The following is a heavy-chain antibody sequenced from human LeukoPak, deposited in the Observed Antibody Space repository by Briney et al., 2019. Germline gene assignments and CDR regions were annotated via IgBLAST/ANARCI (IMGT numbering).Heavy chain of an antibody. D-gene: IGHD3-16*01. CDR1: GGTFSSYA. J-gene: IGHJ4*02. CDR3: ASISATFNEGFDY. Sequence: SVKVSCKACGGTFSSYAISWVRQAPGQGLEWMGGIIPIFGTANYAQKFQGRVTITADESTSTAYMELSSLRSEDTAVYYCASISATFNEGFDYWGQGTLVTVSS. CDR2: IIPIFGTA. V-gene: IGHV1-69*13.